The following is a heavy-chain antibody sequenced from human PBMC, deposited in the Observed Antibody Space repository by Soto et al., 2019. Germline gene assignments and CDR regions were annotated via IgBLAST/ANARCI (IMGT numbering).Heavy chain of an antibody. Sequence: PSETLSLTCTVSGGSISSYYWSWIRQPPWKGLEWIGYIYYSGSTNYNPSLKSRVTISVDTSKNQFSLKLSSVTAADTAVYYCARRHLRSFDLWAQGTLVTVSS. CDR2: IYYSGST. J-gene: IGHJ4*02. CDR1: GGSISSYY. D-gene: IGHD3-3*01. CDR3: ARRHLRSFDL. V-gene: IGHV4-59*08.